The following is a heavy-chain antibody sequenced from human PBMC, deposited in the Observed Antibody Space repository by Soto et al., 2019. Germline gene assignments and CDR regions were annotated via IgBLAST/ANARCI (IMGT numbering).Heavy chain of an antibody. CDR1: GYSFTSYW. V-gene: IGHV5-10-1*01. D-gene: IGHD6-13*01. CDR2: IDPSDSYT. J-gene: IGHJ5*02. CDR3: ARLLVSSSWPFDP. Sequence: PGESLKIACKGSGYSFTSYWISWVRQMPGKGLEWMGRIDPSDSYTNYSPSFQGHVTISADKSISTAYLQWSSLKASDTAMYYCARLLVSSSWPFDPWGQGTLVTVSS.